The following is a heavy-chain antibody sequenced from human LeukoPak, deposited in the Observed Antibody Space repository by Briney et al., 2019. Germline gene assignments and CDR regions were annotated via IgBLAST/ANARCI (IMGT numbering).Heavy chain of an antibody. CDR1: GFTVSSNY. D-gene: IGHD6-19*01. Sequence: HPGGSLRLSCAASGFTVSSNYMSWVRQAPGKGLEWVSVIYSGGSTYYADSVKGRFTISRDNSKNTLYLQMNSLRGDDTAVYYCASGKRYSTGWYYFDNWGQGTLVIVSS. CDR2: IYSGGST. CDR3: ASGKRYSTGWYYFDN. J-gene: IGHJ4*02. V-gene: IGHV3-53*01.